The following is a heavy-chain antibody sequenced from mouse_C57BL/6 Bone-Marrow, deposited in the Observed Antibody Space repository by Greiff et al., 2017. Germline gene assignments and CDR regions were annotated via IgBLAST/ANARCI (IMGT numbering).Heavy chain of an antibody. CDR1: GFTFSDFY. D-gene: IGHD2-4*01. CDR2: SRNKANDYTT. Sequence: EVQLVESGGGLVQSGRSLRLSCATSGFTFSDFYMEWVRQAPGKGLEWIAASRNKANDYTTEYSASVKGRFIVSRDTSQSILYLQMNALRAEDTAIYYCARDDYDYSFAYWGQGTLVTVDA. J-gene: IGHJ3*01. CDR3: ARDDYDYSFAY. V-gene: IGHV7-1*01.